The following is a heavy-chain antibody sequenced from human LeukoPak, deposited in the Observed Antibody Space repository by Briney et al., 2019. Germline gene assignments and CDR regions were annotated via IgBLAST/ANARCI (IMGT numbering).Heavy chain of an antibody. D-gene: IGHD5-12*01. CDR3: ATGKNRADSGPPRHFDY. Sequence: GGSLRLSCAASGFTFSSYGMHWVRQAPGKGLEWVAAIAHDGSNKNDADSVKGRFTISRDNSKNTVYLEMNSLRAEDTAVYYCATGKNRADSGPPRHFDYWGQGTLVTVSS. CDR2: IAHDGSNK. CDR1: GFTFSSYG. V-gene: IGHV3-30*03. J-gene: IGHJ4*02.